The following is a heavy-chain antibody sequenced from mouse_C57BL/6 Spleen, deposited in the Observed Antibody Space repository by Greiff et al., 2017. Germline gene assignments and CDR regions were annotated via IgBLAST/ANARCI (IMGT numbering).Heavy chain of an antibody. J-gene: IGHJ1*03. CDR1: GFSLSTSGMG. Sequence: QVTLKECGPGILQSSQTLSLTCSFSGFSLSTSGMGVSWIRQPSGKGLEWLAHIYWDDDKRYNPSLKSRLTISKDTSRNQVFLKITSVDTADTATYYCARDGNTGYFDVWGTGTTVTVSS. CDR3: ARDGNTGYFDV. D-gene: IGHD2-1*01. V-gene: IGHV8-12*01. CDR2: IYWDDDK.